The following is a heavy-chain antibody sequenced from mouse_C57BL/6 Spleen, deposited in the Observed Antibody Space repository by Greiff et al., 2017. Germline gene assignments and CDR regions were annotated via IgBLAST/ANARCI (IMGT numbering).Heavy chain of an antibody. CDR2: IDPETGGT. Sequence: QVQLQQSGAELVRPGASVTLSCKASGYTFTDYEMHWVKQTPVHGLEWIGAIDPETGGTAYNQKFKGKAILTADKSSSTAYMELRSLTSEDSAVYYCPYYDYDGFAYWGQGTLVTVSA. J-gene: IGHJ3*01. D-gene: IGHD2-4*01. CDR1: GYTFTDYE. CDR3: PYYDYDGFAY. V-gene: IGHV1-15*01.